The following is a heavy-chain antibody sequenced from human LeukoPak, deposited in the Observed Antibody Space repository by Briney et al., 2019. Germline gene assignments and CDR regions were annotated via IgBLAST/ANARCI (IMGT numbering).Heavy chain of an antibody. Sequence: GGSLRLSCAASGFTFSTYWMSWVRQAPGKGLEWVANIKQDGSEKYYVDSVKGRFTISRDNTKNSLYLQMNSLRAEDTAVYYCARDYQYYDFWSGYYDYYYYMDVWGKGTTVTVSS. CDR2: IKQDGSEK. CDR3: ARDYQYYDFWSGYYDYYYYMDV. CDR1: GFTFSTYW. J-gene: IGHJ6*03. D-gene: IGHD3-3*01. V-gene: IGHV3-7*01.